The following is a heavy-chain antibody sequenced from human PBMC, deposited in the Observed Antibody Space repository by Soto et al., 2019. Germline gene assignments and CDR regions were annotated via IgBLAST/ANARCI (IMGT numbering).Heavy chain of an antibody. J-gene: IGHJ6*01. Sequence: QVQLVESGGGVVQPGRSLRLSCAASGFTFSSYAMHWVRQAPGKGLEWVAVISYDGSNKYYADSVKGRFTISRDNSKNTLYLQMNSLRAEDTAVYYCARSRELPCYYYGMDVW. CDR2: ISYDGSNK. D-gene: IGHD1-26*01. V-gene: IGHV3-30-3*01. CDR3: ARSRELPCYYYGMDV. CDR1: GFTFSSYA.